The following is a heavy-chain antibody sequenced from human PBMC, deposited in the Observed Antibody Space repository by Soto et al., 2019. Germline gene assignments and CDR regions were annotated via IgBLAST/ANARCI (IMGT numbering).Heavy chain of an antibody. CDR2: IWHDGSKQ. D-gene: IGHD2-15*01. CDR1: GFTFSSYG. V-gene: IGHV3-33*01. Sequence: QVQLVESGGGVVQPGRSLRLSCAASGFTFSSYGMHWVRQAPGKGLEWVALIWHDGSKQYYADSVKGRFAISRDNDKTTLYLHMNSLRADDTAEYYCAREEGVVARAFDYWGQGALVTVSS. CDR3: AREEGVVARAFDY. J-gene: IGHJ4*02.